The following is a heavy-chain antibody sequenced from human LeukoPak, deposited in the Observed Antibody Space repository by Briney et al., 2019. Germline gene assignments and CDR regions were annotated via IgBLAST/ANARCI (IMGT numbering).Heavy chain of an antibody. CDR2: INNSGNT. J-gene: IGHJ6*03. Sequence: PSETLSLTCAVSGYSISSGYYWGWIRKPPGKGLEWIGYINNSGNTKYNPSLKSRVTISIDTPKTQFSLKLTSVTAADTAVYYCARVTYSGSSNSYFYYMDVWGKGTTVTVSS. CDR1: GYSISSGYY. D-gene: IGHD5-12*01. CDR3: ARVTYSGSSNSYFYYMDV. V-gene: IGHV4-38-2*01.